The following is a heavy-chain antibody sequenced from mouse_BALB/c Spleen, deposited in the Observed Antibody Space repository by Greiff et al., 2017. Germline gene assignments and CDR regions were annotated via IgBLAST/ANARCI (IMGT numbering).Heavy chain of an antibody. Sequence: DVHLVESGGGLVKPGGSLKLSCAASGFTFSSYAMSWVRQTPEKRLEWVASISSGGSTYYPDSVKGRFTISRDNARNILYLQMSSLRSEDTAMYYCARRGYDKDAMDYWGQGTSVTVSS. CDR3: ARRGYDKDAMDY. CDR2: ISSGGST. D-gene: IGHD2-14*01. V-gene: IGHV5-6-5*01. J-gene: IGHJ4*01. CDR1: GFTFSSYA.